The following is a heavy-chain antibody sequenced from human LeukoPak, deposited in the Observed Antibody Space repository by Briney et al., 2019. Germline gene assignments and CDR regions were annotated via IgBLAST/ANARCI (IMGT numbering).Heavy chain of an antibody. CDR3: ARVGIRGYYDFWSGYIDS. CDR2: ISAYNGNT. V-gene: IGHV1-18*01. J-gene: IGHJ4*02. CDR1: GYTFTSYG. D-gene: IGHD3-3*01. Sequence: ASVKVSCKASGYTFTSYGISWVRQAPGQGLEWMGWISAYNGNTNYAQKLQGRVTMTTDTSTSTAYMELRSLRSDDTAVYYCARVGIRGYYDFWSGYIDSWGQGTLVTVSS.